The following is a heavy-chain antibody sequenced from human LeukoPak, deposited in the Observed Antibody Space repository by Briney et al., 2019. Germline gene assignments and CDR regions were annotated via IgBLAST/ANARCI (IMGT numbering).Heavy chain of an antibody. Sequence: GESLKISCKASGYSFNTYWIGWVRQLPGKGLEWMGIIFPGDSETTYGPSFQGQVTISVDKSINTAYLQWSSLKASDTAMYYCVRVMISVWYVGHLDYWGQGTLVTVSS. CDR1: GYSFNTYW. V-gene: IGHV5-51*01. D-gene: IGHD6-19*01. CDR2: IFPGDSET. J-gene: IGHJ4*02. CDR3: VRVMISVWYVGHLDY.